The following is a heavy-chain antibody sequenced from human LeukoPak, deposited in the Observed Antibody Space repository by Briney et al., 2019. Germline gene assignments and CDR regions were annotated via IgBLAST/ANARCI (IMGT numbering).Heavy chain of an antibody. D-gene: IGHD3-9*01. CDR2: ISAYNGNT. CDR3: ASYDILTDYRYFQH. V-gene: IGHV1-18*04. CDR1: GYTFTSYG. J-gene: IGHJ1*01. Sequence: GASVKVSCKASGYTFTSYGISWVRQAPGQGLEWMGWISAYNGNTNYAQKLQGRVTMTTDTSTSTAYMELRSLRSDDTAVYYCASYDILTDYRYFQHWGQGTLVTVSS.